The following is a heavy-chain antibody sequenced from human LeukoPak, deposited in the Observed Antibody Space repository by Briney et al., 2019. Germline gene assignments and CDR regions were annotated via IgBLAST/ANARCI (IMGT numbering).Heavy chain of an antibody. CDR2: TFISGST. Sequence: SETLSLTCTVSGGSIGTYYWSWIRQPPGKGLEWIGYTFISGSTTYNPSLKSLITISVDMSKNQSSLKLTSVTAADTAVYYGARHEYSRSLYFDYWGQGTLVTVSS. CDR1: GGSIGTYY. V-gene: IGHV4-4*09. J-gene: IGHJ4*02. D-gene: IGHD6-6*01. CDR3: ARHEYSRSLYFDY.